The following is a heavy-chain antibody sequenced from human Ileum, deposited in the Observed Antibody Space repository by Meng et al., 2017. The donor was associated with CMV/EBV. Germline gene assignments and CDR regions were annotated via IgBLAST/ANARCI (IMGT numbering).Heavy chain of an antibody. CDR2: IGNSGSPI. J-gene: IGHJ4*02. CDR1: GFTFSSYE. D-gene: IGHD3-22*01. Sequence: GESLKISCAASGFTFSSYEMNWVRQAPGKGLEWVSYIGNSGSPIYYADSVKGRFTISRDNAKNSLYLQMSSLRAEDTAVYYCARGGYYDPYYWGQGKRVTVSS. CDR3: ARGGYYDPYY. V-gene: IGHV3-48*03.